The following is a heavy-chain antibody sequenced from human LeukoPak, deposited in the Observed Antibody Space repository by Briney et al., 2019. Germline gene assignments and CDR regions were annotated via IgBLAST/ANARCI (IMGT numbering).Heavy chain of an antibody. CDR2: IYYSGST. CDR3: XXHYQVPEPLYGMDV. Sequence: SETLSLTCTVSGGSISSYYWSWIRQPPGKGLEWIGYIYYSGSTNYNPSLKSRVTISVDTSKNQFSLKLSSVTAADTAVYYCXXHYQVPEPLYGMDVWGQGTTVTVSS. J-gene: IGHJ6*02. V-gene: IGHV4-59*08. D-gene: IGHD1-14*01. CDR1: GGSISSYY.